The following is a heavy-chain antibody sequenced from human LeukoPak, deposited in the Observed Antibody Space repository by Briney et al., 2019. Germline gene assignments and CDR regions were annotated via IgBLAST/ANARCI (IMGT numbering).Heavy chain of an antibody. CDR1: GGSISSGGYY. V-gene: IGHV4-31*11. CDR2: IYNSGST. J-gene: IGHJ4*02. CDR3: ARGYCTNGVCSSDYFDY. D-gene: IGHD2-8*01. Sequence: SETLSLTCAVSGGSISSGGYYWNWIRQHPGKGLEWIGYIYNSGSTYYNPSLKSRSTISVDTSKNQFSLKLSSVTAADTAVYYCARGYCTNGVCSSDYFDYWGQGTLVTVSS.